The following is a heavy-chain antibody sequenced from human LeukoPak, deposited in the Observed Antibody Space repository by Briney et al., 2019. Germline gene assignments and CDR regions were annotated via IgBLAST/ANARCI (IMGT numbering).Heavy chain of an antibody. CDR2: ISYDGSNK. CDR1: GFTFSSYG. V-gene: IGHV3-30*18. D-gene: IGHD6-19*01. J-gene: IGHJ5*02. CDR3: AKDLHSSGWYPHWLDP. Sequence: GGSLRLSCAASGFTFSSYGMHWVRQAPGKGLEWVAVISYDGSNKYYADSVKGRFTISRDNSKNTLYLQMNSLRAEDTAVYYCAKDLHSSGWYPHWLDPWGQGTLVTVSS.